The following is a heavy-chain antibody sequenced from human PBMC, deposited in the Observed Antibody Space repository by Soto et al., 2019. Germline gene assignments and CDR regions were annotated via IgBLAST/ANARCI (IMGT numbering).Heavy chain of an antibody. Sequence: PGESLKISCKGSGYSFTSYWISWVRQMPGKGLEWMGRIDPSDSYTNYSPSFQGHVTISADKSISTAYLQWSSLKASDTAMYYCARDLRYSSSWFNSYYYYYYGMDVWGQGTTVTVSS. CDR1: GYSFTSYW. J-gene: IGHJ6*02. D-gene: IGHD6-13*01. CDR3: ARDLRYSSSWFNSYYYYYYGMDV. V-gene: IGHV5-10-1*01. CDR2: IDPSDSYT.